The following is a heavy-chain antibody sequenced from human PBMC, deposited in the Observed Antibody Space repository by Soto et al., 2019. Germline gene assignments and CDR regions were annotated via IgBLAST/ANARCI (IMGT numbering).Heavy chain of an antibody. CDR3: ASHRAPAPYFYYYGLDV. CDR2: IYPGDSDT. J-gene: IGHJ6*02. V-gene: IGHV5-51*01. D-gene: IGHD2-2*01. CDR1: GYSFTTYW. Sequence: PGEALKISCKGSGYSFTTYWIGWVRQMPGKGLEWMGIIYPGDSDTRYSPSFQGQVTISADKSTSTAYLQWSSLQASDTAMYSCASHRAPAPYFYYYGLDVWGQGTTVTVSS.